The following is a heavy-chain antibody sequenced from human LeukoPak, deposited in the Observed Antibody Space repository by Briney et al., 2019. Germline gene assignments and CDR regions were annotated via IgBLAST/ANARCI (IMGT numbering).Heavy chain of an antibody. J-gene: IGHJ4*02. CDR1: GFTFRNFW. V-gene: IGHV3-7*01. Sequence: GGSLRLSCAASGFTFRNFWMSWVRQAPGRGLEWVANIHPEGNEKYHVESVKGRFTISRDNAKNALYLEMNSLRAEDTAEYFCARERMYSGSGSTYPYYDYWGQGTLVTVSS. CDR3: ARERMYSGSGSTYPYYDY. CDR2: IHPEGNEK. D-gene: IGHD3-10*01.